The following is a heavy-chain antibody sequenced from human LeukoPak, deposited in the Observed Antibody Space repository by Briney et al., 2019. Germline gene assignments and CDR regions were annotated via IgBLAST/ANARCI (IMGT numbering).Heavy chain of an antibody. CDR2: ISGSGGST. D-gene: IGHD1-26*01. J-gene: IGHJ4*02. Sequence: GRSLRLSCAASGFTFSSYGMSWVRQAPGKGLEWVSAISGSGGSTYYADSVKGRFTISRDNSKNTLYLQMNSLRAEDTAVYYCAKGKWELRFDYWGQGTLVTVSS. V-gene: IGHV3-23*01. CDR3: AKGKWELRFDY. CDR1: GFTFSSYG.